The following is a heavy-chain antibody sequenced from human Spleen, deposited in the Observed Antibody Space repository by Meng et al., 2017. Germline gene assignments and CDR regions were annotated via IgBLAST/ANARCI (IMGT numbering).Heavy chain of an antibody. D-gene: IGHD3-22*01. CDR3: ARRASSSYWSQYHFDY. J-gene: IGHJ4*02. CDR2: INPSGGAT. CDR1: GYTLNIYY. Sequence: QGRAVQSGAEVKRPEASVTVSCKASGYTLNIYYMHWVRQAPGQGLEWMGIINPSGGATTYAQKFQGRVTMTTDTSTSTVYMVLSSLRSEDTAVYYCARRASSSYWSQYHFDYWGQGTLVTVSS. V-gene: IGHV1-46*02.